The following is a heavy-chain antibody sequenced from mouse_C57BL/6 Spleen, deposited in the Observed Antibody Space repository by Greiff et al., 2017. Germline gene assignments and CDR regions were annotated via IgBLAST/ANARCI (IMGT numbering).Heavy chain of an antibody. D-gene: IGHD2-3*01. J-gene: IGHJ2*01. Sequence: EVKLLESGGDLVKPGGSLKLSCAASGFTFSSYGMSWVRQTPDKRLEWVATISSGGSYTYYPDSVKGRFTISRDNAKNTLYLQMSSLKSEDTAMYYCARDDGNYFDYWGQGTTLTVSS. CDR2: ISSGGSYT. CDR3: ARDDGNYFDY. V-gene: IGHV5-6*01. CDR1: GFTFSSYG.